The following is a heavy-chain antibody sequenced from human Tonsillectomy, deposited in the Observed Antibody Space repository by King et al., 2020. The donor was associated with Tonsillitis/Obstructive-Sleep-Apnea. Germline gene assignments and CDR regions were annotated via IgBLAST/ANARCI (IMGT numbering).Heavy chain of an antibody. D-gene: IGHD6-13*01. CDR1: GGSISSSSYY. J-gene: IGHJ4*02. CDR3: ARNTRYSTYPFDY. Sequence: QLQESGPGLVKPSETLSLTCTVSGGSISSSSYYWGWIRQPPGKGLEWIGSIYYSGSTYYNPSLKSRVTISVDTSKNQFSLMLSSVTAADAAVYYCARNTRYSTYPFDYWGQGTLVTVSS. V-gene: IGHV4-39*01. CDR2: IYYSGST.